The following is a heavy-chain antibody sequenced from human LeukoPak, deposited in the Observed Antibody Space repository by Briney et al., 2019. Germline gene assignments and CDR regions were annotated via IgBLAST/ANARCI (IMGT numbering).Heavy chain of an antibody. CDR1: GGSISSSGYY. Sequence: PSETLSLTCTVSGGSISSSGYYWGWIRQSPGKGLEWIGSIYYSGTTYYNPSLKSRVTISVDKSKNQFSLKLSSVTAADTAVYYCARRGVYYDSTGYHYYFDYWGQGTLVTVSS. D-gene: IGHD3-22*01. CDR2: IYYSGTT. V-gene: IGHV4-39*07. J-gene: IGHJ4*02. CDR3: ARRGVYYDSTGYHYYFDY.